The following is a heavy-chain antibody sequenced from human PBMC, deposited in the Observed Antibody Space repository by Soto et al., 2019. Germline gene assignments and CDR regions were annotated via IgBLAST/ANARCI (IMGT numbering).Heavy chain of an antibody. J-gene: IGHJ6*02. CDR2: MNPNSGNT. Sequence: ASVKVSCKASGYTFTSYDINWVRQATGQGLEWMGWMNPNSGNTGYAQKFQGRVTMTRNTSISTAYMELGSLRSEDTAVYYCARSKYDSYGMDVWGQGTTVTVSS. CDR1: GYTFTSYD. V-gene: IGHV1-8*01. CDR3: ARSKYDSYGMDV. D-gene: IGHD3-16*01.